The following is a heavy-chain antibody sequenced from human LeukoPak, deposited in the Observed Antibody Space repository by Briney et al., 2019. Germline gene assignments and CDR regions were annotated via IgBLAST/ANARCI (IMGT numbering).Heavy chain of an antibody. CDR1: GYTFTDYY. J-gene: IGHJ6*03. CDR2: VDPEDGET. D-gene: IGHD2-2*01. V-gene: IGHV1-69-2*01. Sequence: GATVKISCKASGYTFTDYYMHWVQQAPGKGLEWMGRVDPEDGETIYAEKFQGRVTITAGTSTDTAYMELSSLRSEDTAVYYCATWAVPAAFYYYYMDVWGKGTTVTVSS. CDR3: ATWAVPAAFYYYYMDV.